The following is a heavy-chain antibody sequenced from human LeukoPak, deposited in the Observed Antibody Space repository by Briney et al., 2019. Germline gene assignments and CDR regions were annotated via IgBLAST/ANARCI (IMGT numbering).Heavy chain of an antibody. CDR3: AGTSRYYDYVWGSYRPHTTQYYFDY. CDR2: IYHSGST. D-gene: IGHD3-16*02. J-gene: IGHJ4*02. CDR1: GYSISSGYY. V-gene: IGHV4-38-2*02. Sequence: SETLSLTCTVSGYSISSGYYWGWIRQPPGKGLEWIGSIYHSGSTYYNPSLKSRVTISVDTSKNQFSLKLSSVTAADTAVYYCAGTSRYYDYVWGSYRPHTTQYYFDYWGQGTLVTVSS.